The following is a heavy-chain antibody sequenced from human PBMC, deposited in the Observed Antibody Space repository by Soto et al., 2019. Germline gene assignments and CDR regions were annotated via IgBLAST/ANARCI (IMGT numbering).Heavy chain of an antibody. CDR2: ITISSTTT. CDR1: GFSFSNYN. V-gene: IGHV3-48*01. CDR3: ARDGGRGYGMDV. Sequence: EEQLVESGGGLVQPGGSLRLSCAASGFSFSNYNMDWVRQAPGKGLEWVSFITISSTTTYYTDSVKGRFTISRDNAKNSLYLQMNGRRADDTAGYYCARDGGRGYGMDVWGQGTTVTVSS. J-gene: IGHJ6*02. D-gene: IGHD3-16*01.